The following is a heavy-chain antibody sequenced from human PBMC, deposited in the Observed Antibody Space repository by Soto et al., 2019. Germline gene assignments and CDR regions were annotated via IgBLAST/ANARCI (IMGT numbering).Heavy chain of an antibody. CDR1: GFNFSSYD. CDR2: IGTAGDT. J-gene: IGHJ5*02. D-gene: IGHD5-12*01. V-gene: IGHV3-13*04. CDR3: ARGGGRVATPWFDP. Sequence: EVQLVESGGGLVQPGGSLRLSCAASGFNFSSYDMHWVRQATGKGLEWVSAIGTAGDTYYPGYVKGRFTISRENAKNSLYLQMNSLRAGDTTVYYCARGGGRVATPWFDPWGQGTLVTVSS.